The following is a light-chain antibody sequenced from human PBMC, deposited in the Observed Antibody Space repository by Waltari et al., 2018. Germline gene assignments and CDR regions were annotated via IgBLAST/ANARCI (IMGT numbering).Light chain of an antibody. CDR1: QSVSTYY. CDR2: GAS. Sequence: EIVLTPSPGTLSLSPGERATLPCRASQSVSTYYLAWYQHKPGQAPRLVIYGASTRAAGIPDRFSGSGSGTDFTLTISGLEPEDFAVYYCQQYGTSPPLTFGGGTKVEIK. CDR3: QQYGTSPPLT. J-gene: IGKJ4*01. V-gene: IGKV3-20*01.